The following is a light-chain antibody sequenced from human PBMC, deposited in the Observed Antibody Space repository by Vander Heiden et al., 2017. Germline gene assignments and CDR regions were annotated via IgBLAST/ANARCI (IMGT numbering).Light chain of an antibody. Sequence: DIQMTQSPSSLSASVGDRVTITCRASQSISSYLNWYQQKPGKAPKLLIYAASSLQSGVPSRLSGSGSGTDFTLTISSRQPEDFATYYCQQSYTLFTLGKGTKVDIK. V-gene: IGKV1-39*01. J-gene: IGKJ3*01. CDR2: AAS. CDR3: QQSYTLFT. CDR1: QSISSY.